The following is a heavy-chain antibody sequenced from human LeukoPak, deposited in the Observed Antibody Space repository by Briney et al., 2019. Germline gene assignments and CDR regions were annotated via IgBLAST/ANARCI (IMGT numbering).Heavy chain of an antibody. CDR1: GFTVSSDY. Sequence: GSLRLSCAASGFTVSSDYMSWVRQAPGKGLEWVSVIYSGGSTYYADSVKGRYTISRDKSKNTVYLQMNSLRFEDTAMYYCARNWFDPWGQGTLVTVSS. V-gene: IGHV3-53*05. J-gene: IGHJ5*02. CDR2: IYSGGST. CDR3: ARNWFDP.